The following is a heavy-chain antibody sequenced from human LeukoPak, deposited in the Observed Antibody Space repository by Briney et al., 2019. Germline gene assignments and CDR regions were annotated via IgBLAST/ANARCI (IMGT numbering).Heavy chain of an antibody. V-gene: IGHV3-33*01. J-gene: IGHJ6*03. Sequence: GGSLRLSCAASGFTFSSYGMHWVRQAPGKGLEWVAVIWYDGSNKYYADSVKGRFTISRDNSKNTLYLQMNSLRAEDTDVYYCARVYCSSTSCYRDYYYYMDVWGKGTTVTVSS. CDR3: ARVYCSSTSCYRDYYYYMDV. CDR2: IWYDGSNK. CDR1: GFTFSSYG. D-gene: IGHD2-2*02.